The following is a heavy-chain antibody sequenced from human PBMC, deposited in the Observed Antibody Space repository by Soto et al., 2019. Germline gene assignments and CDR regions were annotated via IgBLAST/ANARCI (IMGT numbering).Heavy chain of an antibody. V-gene: IGHV1-46*01. Sequence: VASVKVSCKASGYTLIMYYIHWMRQAPGQGLEWMGIINPSGGSTTYAQKFQGRVTMTRDTSTSTVYMDLSSLRSEDTAVYYCARSPYSSGYYYAIDYWGQGTQVTVSP. CDR1: GYTLIMYY. CDR3: ARSPYSSGYYYAIDY. CDR2: INPSGGST. J-gene: IGHJ4*02. D-gene: IGHD3-22*01.